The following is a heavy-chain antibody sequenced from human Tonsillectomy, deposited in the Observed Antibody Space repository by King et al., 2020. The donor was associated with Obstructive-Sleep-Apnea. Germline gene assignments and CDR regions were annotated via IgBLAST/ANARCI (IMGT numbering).Heavy chain of an antibody. CDR3: GRDEGNVGPTHL. CDR2: IKQDGREK. Sequence: VQLVESGGGLVQPGGSLRLSCAASGFNSSSYWMSWVRQVPGKGLEWVANIKQDGREKYYMDSVKGRFTISRDNAKNSLYLQMNSLRAEDTAVYYGGRDEGNVGPTHLGGQGTLVTVSS. J-gene: IGHJ4*02. D-gene: IGHD1-26*01. V-gene: IGHV3-7*03. CDR1: GFNSSSYW.